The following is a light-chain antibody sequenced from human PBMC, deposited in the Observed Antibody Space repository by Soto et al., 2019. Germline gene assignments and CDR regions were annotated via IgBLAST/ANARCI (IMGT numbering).Light chain of an antibody. CDR1: SSDVGAYKY. CDR2: EVS. J-gene: IGLJ1*01. CDR3: SSYTSTNTQV. Sequence: QSVLTQPASVSGSPGQSITISCTGTSSDVGAYKYVSWYQQHPGKAPKLMIYEVSNRPSGVSNRFSGSKSGNTASVTISGLQAEDEADYYCSSYTSTNTQVFGAGNKVSV. V-gene: IGLV2-14*01.